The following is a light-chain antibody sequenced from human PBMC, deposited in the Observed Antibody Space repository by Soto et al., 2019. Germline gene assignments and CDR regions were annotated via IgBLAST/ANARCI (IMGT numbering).Light chain of an antibody. V-gene: IGKV3-11*01. CDR2: DAS. CDR3: QQRSSWPLLT. J-gene: IGKJ4*01. Sequence: EIVLTQSPATLSLSPGERTTLSCRTRKIVSNYLAWFQQKPGQAPRLLIYDASNRATGIPARFSGSGSGTDFTLTISSLEPEDFAVYYCQQRSSWPLLTFGGGTKVEI. CDR1: KIVSNY.